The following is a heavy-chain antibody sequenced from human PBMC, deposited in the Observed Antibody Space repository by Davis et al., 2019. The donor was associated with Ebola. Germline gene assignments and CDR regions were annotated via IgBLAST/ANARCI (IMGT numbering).Heavy chain of an antibody. CDR3: ARVRGPGVELRWFDP. V-gene: IGHV1-8*01. D-gene: IGHD1-7*01. J-gene: IGHJ5*02. Sequence: ASVKVSCKASGCTFTSYDINWVRQATGQGLEWMGWMNPNSGNTGYAQKFQGRVTMTRNTSISTAYMELSSLRSEDTAVYYCARVRGPGVELRWFDPWGQGTLVTVSS. CDR2: MNPNSGNT. CDR1: GCTFTSYD.